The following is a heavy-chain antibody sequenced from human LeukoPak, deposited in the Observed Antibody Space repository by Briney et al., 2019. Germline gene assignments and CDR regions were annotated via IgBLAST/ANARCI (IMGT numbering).Heavy chain of an antibody. CDR1: GIPLRGYA. D-gene: IGHD1-26*01. V-gene: IGHV3-23*01. Sequence: GGSLRLSCAGAGIPLRGYAMSWVRQAPGKGLEWVSAMSGSGDSTLYADSVRGRFTISRDYSKNTLYLQMNNLRVEDTAVYYCAKDNYTDSYYPFDYWGQGTLVTVSS. CDR2: MSGSGDST. CDR3: AKDNYTDSYYPFDY. J-gene: IGHJ4*02.